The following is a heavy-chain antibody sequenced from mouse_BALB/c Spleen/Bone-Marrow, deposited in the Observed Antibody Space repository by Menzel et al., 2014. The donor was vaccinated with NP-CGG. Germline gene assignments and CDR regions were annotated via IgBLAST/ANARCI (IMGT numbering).Heavy chain of an antibody. CDR2: INSNGGST. J-gene: IGHJ3*01. V-gene: IGHV5-6-3*01. CDR1: GFTFXSYG. D-gene: IGHD1-1*01. CDR3: ARDPLYYYA. Sequence: EVQLQESGGGLVRPGGSLKLSCAASGFTFXSYGMSWVRQTPDKRLELVATINSNGGSTYYPDSVKGRFTISRDNAKNTLYLQMSSLKSEDTAMYYCARDPLYYYAWGQGTLVTGSA.